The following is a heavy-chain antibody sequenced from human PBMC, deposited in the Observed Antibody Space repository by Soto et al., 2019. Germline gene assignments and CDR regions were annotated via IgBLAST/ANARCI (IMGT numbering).Heavy chain of an antibody. CDR1: GGSISSYY. Sequence: SETLSLTCTVSGGSISSYYWSWIRQPPGKGLEWIGYIYYSGSTNYNPSLKSRVTISVDTSKNQFSLKLSSVTAADTAVYYCARLDLDTAMAHYYYYGMDVWGQGTTVT. D-gene: IGHD5-18*01. V-gene: IGHV4-59*01. J-gene: IGHJ6*02. CDR2: IYYSGST. CDR3: ARLDLDTAMAHYYYYGMDV.